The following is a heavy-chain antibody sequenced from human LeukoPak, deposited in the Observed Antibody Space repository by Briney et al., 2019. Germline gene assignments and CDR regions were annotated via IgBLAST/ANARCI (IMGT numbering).Heavy chain of an antibody. CDR3: ASPPARITIFGVVTPEHYYYYMDV. Sequence: PSETLSLTCTVSGGSISSSSYYWGWIRQPPGKGLEWIGSIYYSGSTYYNPSPKSRVTISVDTSKNQFSLKLSSVTAADTAVYYCASPPARITIFGVVTPEHYYYYMDVWGKGTTVTVSS. J-gene: IGHJ6*03. CDR2: IYYSGST. CDR1: GGSISSSSYY. V-gene: IGHV4-39*01. D-gene: IGHD3-3*01.